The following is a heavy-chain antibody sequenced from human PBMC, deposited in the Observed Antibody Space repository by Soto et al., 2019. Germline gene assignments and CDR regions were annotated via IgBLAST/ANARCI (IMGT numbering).Heavy chain of an antibody. CDR2: IIGNGDTT. Sequence: EVQLLEAGGGLVQPAGSLRLSCAASGFSFRDYGLSWVRQAPGKGLEWLSAIIGNGDTTYYADSVRGRFTISRDNSKNTLYLKLNDLGAEDTAIYYCAKDYDYGDSLPFDYWGQGTLVTVSS. CDR1: GFSFRDYG. D-gene: IGHD4-17*01. V-gene: IGHV3-23*01. J-gene: IGHJ4*02. CDR3: AKDYDYGDSLPFDY.